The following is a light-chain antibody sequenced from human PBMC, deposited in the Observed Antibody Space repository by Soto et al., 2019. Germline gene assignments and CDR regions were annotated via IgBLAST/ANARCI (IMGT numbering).Light chain of an antibody. J-gene: IGKJ3*01. V-gene: IGKV1-39*01. CDR2: DAS. Sequence: DIQMTQSPSSLSASVGDRVTITCRASQRISNYLNWYQQKVGTAPKVLIYDASGLRSGVPSRFSGSGSGTNFTPTISSLQSEDFATYYCQQSYSSPFTFGPGTKVDIK. CDR3: QQSYSSPFT. CDR1: QRISNY.